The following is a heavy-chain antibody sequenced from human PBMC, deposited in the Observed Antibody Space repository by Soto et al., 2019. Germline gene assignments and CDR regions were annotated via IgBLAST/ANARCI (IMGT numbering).Heavy chain of an antibody. Sequence: LGASLKISCKGPGHLFNNHWIGWVRQTPGKGLEWMGLIFTRDSETKTSPSFQGHVSFSVDNSINTVYLQWTSLTTTDTGIYFCARGYFDSGHGYDLWGQGTLVTVCS. CDR3: ARGYFDSGHGYDL. D-gene: IGHD3-10*01. CDR2: IFTRDSET. V-gene: IGHV5-51*01. CDR1: GHLFNNHW. J-gene: IGHJ5*02.